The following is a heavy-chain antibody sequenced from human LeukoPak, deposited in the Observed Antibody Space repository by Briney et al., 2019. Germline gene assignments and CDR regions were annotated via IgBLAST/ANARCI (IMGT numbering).Heavy chain of an antibody. D-gene: IGHD3-3*01. CDR1: GFTFSSYA. V-gene: IGHV3-64*01. CDR3: ARMYYDFWSGIRGDYYYYMDV. J-gene: IGHJ6*03. Sequence: PGGTLRLSCAASGFTFSSYAIHWVRQAPGPGLEYVSAISSNGGSTYYANSLKGRFTISRDNSKNTLYLQMGSLRAEDMAVYYCARMYYDFWSGIRGDYYYYMDVWGKGTTVTVSS. CDR2: ISSNGGST.